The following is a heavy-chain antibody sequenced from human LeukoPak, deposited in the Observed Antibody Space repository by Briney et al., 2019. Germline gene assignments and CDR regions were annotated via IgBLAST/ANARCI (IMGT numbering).Heavy chain of an antibody. CDR1: GYTLTELS. V-gene: IGHV1-24*01. J-gene: IGHJ6*03. Sequence: ASVKVSCKVSGYTLTELSMHWVRQAPGKGLEWMGGFDPEDGETIYAQKFQGRVTMTEDTSTDTAYMELSSLRSEDTAVYYCARGERQLVLTSPHTYSYYYYYMDVWGKGTTVTVSS. CDR3: ARGERQLVLTSPHTYSYYYYYMDV. CDR2: FDPEDGET. D-gene: IGHD6-6*01.